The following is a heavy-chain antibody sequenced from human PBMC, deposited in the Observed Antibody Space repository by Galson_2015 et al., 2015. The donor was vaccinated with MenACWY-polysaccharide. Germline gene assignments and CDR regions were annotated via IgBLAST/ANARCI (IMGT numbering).Heavy chain of an antibody. CDR3: ARVEKYSGSYYILH. Sequence: ETLSLTCAVSGYSISSGYYWGWFRPPPGKGLEWIGSIYHSGSTYYNPSLESRVTISVDTSKNQFSLKLSSVTAADTAVYYCARVEKYSGSYYILHWGQGTLVTVSS. J-gene: IGHJ4*02. CDR2: IYHSGST. V-gene: IGHV4-38-2*01. CDR1: GYSISSGYY. D-gene: IGHD1-26*01.